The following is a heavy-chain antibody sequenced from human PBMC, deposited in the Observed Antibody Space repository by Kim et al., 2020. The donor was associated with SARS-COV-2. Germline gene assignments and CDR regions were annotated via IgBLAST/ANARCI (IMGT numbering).Heavy chain of an antibody. CDR1: GFTFSSYW. J-gene: IGHJ2*01. CDR3: ARVFGDHSSRPESPLSRYFDL. CDR2: INSDGSST. V-gene: IGHV3-74*01. Sequence: GGSLRLSCAVSGFTFSSYWMHWVRQAPGKGLVWVSRINSDGSSTSYADSVKGRFTISRDNAKNTLYLQMNSLRAEDTAVYYCARVFGDHSSRPESPLSRYFDLGGRGTLVTVSS. D-gene: IGHD6-13*01.